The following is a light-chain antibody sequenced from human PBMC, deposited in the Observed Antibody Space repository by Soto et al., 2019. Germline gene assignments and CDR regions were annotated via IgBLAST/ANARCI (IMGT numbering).Light chain of an antibody. CDR3: QQYYNWPPLFT. CDR2: GAS. CDR1: QSVSSN. Sequence: EIVMTQSPATLSVSPGERATLSCRASQSVSSNLAWYQQKPGQAPRLLIYGASTRATGIPARFSGSGSGTELTLTISSLQSEDSAVYYCQQYYNWPPLFTFGPGTKVDIK. J-gene: IGKJ3*01. V-gene: IGKV3-15*01.